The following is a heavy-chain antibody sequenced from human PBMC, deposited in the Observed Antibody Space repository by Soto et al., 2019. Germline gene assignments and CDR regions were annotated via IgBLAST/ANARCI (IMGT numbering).Heavy chain of an antibody. CDR2: IYYSGSA. CDR3: ARHSNRNYGLYYFDY. Sequence: SETLSLTCSVSGGSITSNAYYWGWIRQPPGKGLEWLGYIYYSGSAYYNPSLKSRVTISLDTSKNQFSLKVSSATAADTAVYYCARHSNRNYGLYYFDYWGLGALVTVSS. V-gene: IGHV4-39*01. J-gene: IGHJ4*02. CDR1: GGSITSNAYY. D-gene: IGHD4-4*01.